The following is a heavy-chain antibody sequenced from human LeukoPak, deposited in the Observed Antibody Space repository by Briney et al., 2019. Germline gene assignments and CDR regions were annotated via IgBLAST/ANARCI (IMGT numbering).Heavy chain of an antibody. CDR2: IKSKTDGGTT. D-gene: IGHD5-18*01. CDR3: TTDATWIQLWLPYDY. J-gene: IGHJ4*02. Sequence: PGGSLRLSCAASGFTFSNAWMSWVSQAPGKGLEWVGRIKSKTDGGTTDYAAPVKGRFTISRDDSKNTLYLQMNSLKTEDTAVYYCTTDATWIQLWLPYDYWGQGTLVTVSS. V-gene: IGHV3-15*01. CDR1: GFTFSNAW.